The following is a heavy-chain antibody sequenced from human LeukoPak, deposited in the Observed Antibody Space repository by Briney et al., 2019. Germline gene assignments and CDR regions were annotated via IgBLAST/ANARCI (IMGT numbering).Heavy chain of an antibody. V-gene: IGHV3-11*06. J-gene: IGHJ4*02. CDR1: GFPFSAYS. D-gene: IGHD1-1*01. CDR3: ARDHNYAFDN. CDR2: IGISSGNT. Sequence: GGSLRLSCAASGFPFSAYSMNWVRQAPGKGLEWISYIGISSGNTKYADSVKGRFTISGDNAKNSLYLQMNSLRVEDTAIYYCARDHNYAFDNWGQGTLVTVFS.